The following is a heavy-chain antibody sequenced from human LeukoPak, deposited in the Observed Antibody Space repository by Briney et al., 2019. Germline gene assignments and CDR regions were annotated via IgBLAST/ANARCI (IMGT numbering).Heavy chain of an antibody. CDR3: ARGRYSGSYFAFDI. D-gene: IGHD1-26*01. V-gene: IGHV4-34*01. Sequence: SETLSLTCAVYGGSFSGYYWSWIRQPPGKGLEWIGEINHSGSTNYNPSLKSRVTISVDTSKNQFPLKLSSVTAADTAVYYCARGRYSGSYFAFDIWGQGTMVTVSS. CDR1: GGSFSGYY. CDR2: INHSGST. J-gene: IGHJ3*02.